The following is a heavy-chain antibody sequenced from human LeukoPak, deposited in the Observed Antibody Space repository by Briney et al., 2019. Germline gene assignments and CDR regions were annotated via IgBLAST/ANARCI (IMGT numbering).Heavy chain of an antibody. Sequence: GGSLRLSCAASGFTFSNYAIHWVRQAPGKGLECVSAISSIEGRIYYANSVKGRFTISRDNSKNMVFLQMGSLRAEDTAVYFCARDSVGVSVSFYYYYMNVWGEGTTVTVSS. J-gene: IGHJ6*03. V-gene: IGHV3-64*01. CDR1: GFTFSNYA. CDR2: ISSIEGRI. D-gene: IGHD5/OR15-5a*01. CDR3: ARDSVGVSVSFYYYYMNV.